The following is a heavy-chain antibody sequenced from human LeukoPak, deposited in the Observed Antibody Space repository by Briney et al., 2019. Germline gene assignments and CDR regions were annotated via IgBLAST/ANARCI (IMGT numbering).Heavy chain of an antibody. D-gene: IGHD2-21*02. CDR3: ATFLGVVVTATRNDAFDI. V-gene: IGHV1-24*01. CDR1: GYTLTELS. CDR2: FDPEDGET. Sequence: ASVTVSCTASGYTLTELSMHWVRQAPGKGLEWMGGFDPEDGETIYAQKFQGRVTMTEDTSTDTAYMELSSLRSEDTAVYYCATFLGVVVTATRNDAFDIWGQGTMVTVSS. J-gene: IGHJ3*02.